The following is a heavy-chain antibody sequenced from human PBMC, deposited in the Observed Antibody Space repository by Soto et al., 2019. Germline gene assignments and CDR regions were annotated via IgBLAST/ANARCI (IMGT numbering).Heavy chain of an antibody. V-gene: IGHV3-23*01. D-gene: IGHD3-9*01. CDR3: AKDFGFPDSDWLLGADY. Sequence: PWGSLRLSCAASGFTFSSYAMSWVRQAPGGGLEWVSAISGSGGSTYYADSVKGRFTISRDNSKNTLYLQMNSLRAEDTAVYYCAKDFGFPDSDWLLGADYWGQGTLVTVSS. CDR2: ISGSGGST. CDR1: GFTFSSYA. J-gene: IGHJ4*02.